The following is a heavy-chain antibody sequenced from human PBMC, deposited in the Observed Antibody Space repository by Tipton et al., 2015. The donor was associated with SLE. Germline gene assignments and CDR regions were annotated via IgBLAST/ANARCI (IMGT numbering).Heavy chain of an antibody. Sequence: LRLSCAVSGYFISSGYYWGWIRQPPGKGLEWIGIAYHGGSTYYNPSLESRVTISIDTSKNQFSLKLTSVTAADTAVYFCARDRSSVSDWGQGTQVIVSP. D-gene: IGHD5/OR15-5a*01. CDR2: AYHGGST. V-gene: IGHV4-38-2*02. CDR3: ARDRSSVSD. CDR1: GYFISSGYY. J-gene: IGHJ4*02.